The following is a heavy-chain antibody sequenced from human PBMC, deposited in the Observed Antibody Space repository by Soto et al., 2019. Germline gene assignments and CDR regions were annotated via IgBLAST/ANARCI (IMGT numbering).Heavy chain of an antibody. CDR2: IIHIFGTA. CDR1: GGTFSSYS. Sequence: QVQLVQSGAEVKKPGSSVKVSCKASGGTFSSYSINWVRQAPGQGLEWMGEIIHIFGTANYAQKGKGRVTITTDESTSTAYMELSSLRSEDTAVYYCARDGGRHSGGIDYWGQGTLVTVSS. CDR3: ARDGGRHSGGIDY. J-gene: IGHJ4*02. V-gene: IGHV1-69*01. D-gene: IGHD1-26*01.